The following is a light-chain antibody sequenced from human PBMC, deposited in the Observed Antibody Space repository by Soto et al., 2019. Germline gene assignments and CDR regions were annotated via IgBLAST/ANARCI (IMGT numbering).Light chain of an antibody. CDR2: DGS. Sequence: EILMTQSPATLSVSPGEEATLSCRAPHPIRGHVAWYQQQLGQAPRLLIYDGSTRAAGVPARFSGSGSGTEVTLTIGGLQSADVAIYYCQQSYSSPYTFGLGTKVQLK. J-gene: IGKJ2*01. CDR1: HPIRGH. V-gene: IGKV3-15*01. CDR3: QQSYSSPYT.